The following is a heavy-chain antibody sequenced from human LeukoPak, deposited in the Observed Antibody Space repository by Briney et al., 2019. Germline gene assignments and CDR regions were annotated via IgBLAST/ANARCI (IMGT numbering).Heavy chain of an antibody. V-gene: IGHV1-24*01. CDR2: FDPEDGET. J-gene: IGHJ4*02. CDR1: GYTLTELS. Sequence: ASVKVSCKVSGYTLTELSMHWVRQAPGKGLEWMGGFDPEDGETIYAQKFQGGVTMTEDTSTDTAYMELSSLRSEDTAVYYCATQPLWFGETTFDYWGQGTLVTVSS. CDR3: ATQPLWFGETTFDY. D-gene: IGHD3-10*01.